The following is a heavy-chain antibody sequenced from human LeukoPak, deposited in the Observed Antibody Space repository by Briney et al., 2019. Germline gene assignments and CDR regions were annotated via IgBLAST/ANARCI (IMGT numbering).Heavy chain of an antibody. CDR3: ASSRPTIRGFDP. D-gene: IGHD1-26*01. CDR1: GGSISSYY. Sequence: PSETLSLTCTVSGGSISSYYWSWIRQPPGKGLEWIGEINHSGSTNYNPSLKSRVTISVDTSKNQFSLKLSSVTAADTAVYYCASSRPTIRGFDPWGQGTLVTVSS. V-gene: IGHV4-34*01. J-gene: IGHJ5*02. CDR2: INHSGST.